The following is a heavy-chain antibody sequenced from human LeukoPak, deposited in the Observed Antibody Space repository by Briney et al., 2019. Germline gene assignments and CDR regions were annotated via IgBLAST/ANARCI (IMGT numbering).Heavy chain of an antibody. V-gene: IGHV3-73*01. CDR1: GFTFSGSA. Sequence: PGGSLRLSCAASGFTFSGSAMHWVRQASGKGLEWVGRIRSKANSYATAYAASVKGRFTISRDDSKNTAYLQMNSLKTEDTAVYYCTRLGNAQEGDYWGQGTLVTVSS. CDR2: IRSKANSYAT. J-gene: IGHJ4*02. D-gene: IGHD7-27*01. CDR3: TRLGNAQEGDY.